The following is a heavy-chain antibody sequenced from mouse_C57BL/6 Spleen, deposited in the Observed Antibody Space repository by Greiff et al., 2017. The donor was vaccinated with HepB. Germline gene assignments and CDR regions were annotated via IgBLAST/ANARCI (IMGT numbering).Heavy chain of an antibody. D-gene: IGHD1-1*01. Sequence: EVQLQQSGAELVKPGASVKLSCTASGFNIKDYYMHWVKQRTEQGLEWIGRIGHEDGETKYAPKLQGKATITADTASNTAYLKLNSLTSEAAADYYFASSYYYASSSYWGQGTTLTVSS. CDR2: IGHEDGET. CDR3: ASSYYYASSSY. J-gene: IGHJ2*01. CDR1: GFNIKDYY. V-gene: IGHV14-2*01.